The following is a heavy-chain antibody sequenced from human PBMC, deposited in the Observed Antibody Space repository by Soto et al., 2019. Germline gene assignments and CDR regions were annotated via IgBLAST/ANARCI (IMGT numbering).Heavy chain of an antibody. Sequence: GVSLRLSWAASGFTFSSYGMHCVLQAPGKGLEWVPVIWYDGTNKYYADSVKGRFTISRDNSKNTMYLQMNSLRAEDTALYYCARKWGDYIDYXGQGTLVTVS. J-gene: IGHJ4*02. CDR3: ARKWGDYIDY. D-gene: IGHD1-26*01. CDR2: IWYDGTNK. CDR1: GFTFSSYG. V-gene: IGHV3-33*01.